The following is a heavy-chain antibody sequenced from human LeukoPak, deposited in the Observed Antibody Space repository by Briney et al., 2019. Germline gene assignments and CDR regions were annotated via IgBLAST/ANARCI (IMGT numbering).Heavy chain of an antibody. CDR3: ASRAWATRQSDY. CDR1: GGSFSGYY. J-gene: IGHJ4*02. V-gene: IGHV4-34*01. Sequence: SETLSLTCAVYGGSFSGYYWSWIRQPPGKGLEWIGGINHSGSTNYNPSLKSRVTISVDTSKNQFSLKLSSVTAADTAVYYCASRAWATRQSDYWGQGTLVTVSS. D-gene: IGHD5-12*01. CDR2: INHSGST.